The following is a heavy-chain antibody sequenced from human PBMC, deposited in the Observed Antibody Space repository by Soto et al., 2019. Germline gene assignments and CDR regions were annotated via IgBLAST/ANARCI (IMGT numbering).Heavy chain of an antibody. CDR3: ARRAETNGWNGFGADKYYFDF. V-gene: IGHV1-8*01. Sequence: QVQLVQSGAEVRKPGASVKVSCEASGYTFTSYDIYWVRQATGQGLEWMGWMNPNTGNSGYAQKFQGRFTMTSDPSISTAHMELSSLRSEDTAVYYCARRAETNGWNGFGADKYYFDFWGQGTLVTVSS. D-gene: IGHD1-1*01. CDR1: GYTFTSYD. J-gene: IGHJ4*02. CDR2: MNPNTGNS.